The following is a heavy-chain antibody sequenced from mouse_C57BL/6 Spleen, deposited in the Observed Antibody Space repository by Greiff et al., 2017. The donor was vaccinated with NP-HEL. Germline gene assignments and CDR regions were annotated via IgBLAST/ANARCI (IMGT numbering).Heavy chain of an antibody. D-gene: IGHD1-1*01. V-gene: IGHV5-4*01. CDR3: TRGGITTVVATPAMDY. J-gene: IGHJ4*01. CDR1: GFTFSSYA. CDR2: ISDGGSYT. Sequence: EVQGVESGGGLVKPGGSLKLSCAASGFTFSSYAMSWVRQTPEKRLEWVATISDGGSYTYYPDNVKGRFTISRDNAKNNLYLQMSHLKSEDTAMYYCTRGGITTVVATPAMDYWGQGTSVTVSS.